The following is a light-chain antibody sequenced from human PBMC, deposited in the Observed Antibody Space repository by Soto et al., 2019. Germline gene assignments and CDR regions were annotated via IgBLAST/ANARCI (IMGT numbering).Light chain of an antibody. J-gene: IGKJ2*01. Sequence: LQFTQSPSFLSASVGSRVTFTCRAIKVISRDLAWYQQKPGKAPKLLIYAASTLQSGVPSRFSGSGSGTEFTLTISSLQPEDFATYYCQQINSHPRTFGQGTKLEIK. CDR1: KVISRD. CDR3: QQINSHPRT. V-gene: IGKV1-9*01. CDR2: AAS.